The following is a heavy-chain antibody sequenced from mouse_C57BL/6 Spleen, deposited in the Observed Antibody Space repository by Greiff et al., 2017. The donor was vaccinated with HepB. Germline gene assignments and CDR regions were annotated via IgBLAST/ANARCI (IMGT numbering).Heavy chain of an antibody. D-gene: IGHD2-4*01. Sequence: VMLVESGAELVKPGASVKISCKASGYAFSSYWMNWVKQRPGKGLEWIGQIYPGDGDTNYNGKFKGKATLTADKSSSTAYMQLSSLTSEDSAVYFCARAYDYDPAWFAYWGQGTLVTVSA. CDR1: GYAFSSYW. J-gene: IGHJ3*01. CDR3: ARAYDYDPAWFAY. CDR2: IYPGDGDT. V-gene: IGHV1-80*01.